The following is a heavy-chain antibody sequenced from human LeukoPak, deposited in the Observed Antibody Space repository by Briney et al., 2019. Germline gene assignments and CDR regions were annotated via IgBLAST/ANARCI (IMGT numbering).Heavy chain of an antibody. V-gene: IGHV3-7*01. CDR1: GFTFSSYW. J-gene: IGHJ4*02. CDR2: IKQDGSEK. D-gene: IGHD2-15*01. Sequence: GGSLRLSCAASGFTFSSYWMSWVRQAPGKGLEWVANIKQDGSEKYYVDSVKGRFTISRDNAQNSLYLQLSSLRAEDTAVYYCARPRGYCSGGRCYATYFDYWGQGTLVTVSS. CDR3: ARPRGYCSGGRCYATYFDY.